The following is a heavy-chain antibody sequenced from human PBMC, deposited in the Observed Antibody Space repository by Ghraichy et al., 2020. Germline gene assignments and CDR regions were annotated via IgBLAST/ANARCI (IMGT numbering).Heavy chain of an antibody. CDR1: GFTFSSYA. Sequence: GESLRLSCAASGFTFSSYAMNWVRQAPGKGLEWVSGISGNGGSTYYADSVKGRFAISRDNSKNTLYLQMNSLRAEDTAVYYSANPSYSYYYYYAMDVWGQGTTVTVSS. V-gene: IGHV3-23*01. CDR3: ANPSYSYYYYYAMDV. CDR2: ISGNGGST. J-gene: IGHJ6*02. D-gene: IGHD3-10*01.